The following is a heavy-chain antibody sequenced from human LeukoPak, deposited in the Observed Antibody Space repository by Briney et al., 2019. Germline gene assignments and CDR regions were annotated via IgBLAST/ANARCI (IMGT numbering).Heavy chain of an antibody. V-gene: IGHV4-34*01. Sequence: SETLSLTCAVYGGAFSGYYGCCIRQPPGKGLEWSGEITHSGSTTYNPSLKSRVTISVDTSKNQFSLKLSSVTAADTAVYYCARGRVWCSGGSCYSQYFDYWGQGTLVTVSS. D-gene: IGHD2-15*01. J-gene: IGHJ4*02. CDR3: ARGRVWCSGGSCYSQYFDY. CDR1: GGAFSGYY. CDR2: ITHSGST.